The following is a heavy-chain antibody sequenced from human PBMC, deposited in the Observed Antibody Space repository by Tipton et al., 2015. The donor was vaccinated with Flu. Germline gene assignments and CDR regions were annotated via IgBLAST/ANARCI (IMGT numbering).Heavy chain of an antibody. CDR3: ARGPIVEGPVTMGRDPYNYHGMDV. CDR1: GGSISSSSYF. CDR2: MHYNGNT. V-gene: IGHV4-39*07. J-gene: IGHJ6*02. Sequence: TLSLTRTVSGGSISSSSYFWSWIRQPPGKDLEWIGSMHYNGNTRGNPSLKSRVTMSLDTPKNQLSLRLTFMTVADTAVYYCARGPIVEGPVTMGRDPYNYHGMDVWGQGTTVSV. D-gene: IGHD5-18*01.